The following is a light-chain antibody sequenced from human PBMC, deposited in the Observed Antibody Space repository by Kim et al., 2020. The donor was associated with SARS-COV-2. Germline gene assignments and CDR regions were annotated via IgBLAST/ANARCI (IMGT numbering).Light chain of an antibody. CDR3: LQYADSPPWT. Sequence: EIVLTQPPATLSLSPGERATLSCRASQTVGSFSAWYQQKPGQAPRLLIYGGSSRATGIPDKFSGSGSGTDLTLTISRLEPEDSAVYYCLQYADSPPWTFGQGTKVDIK. V-gene: IGKV3-20*01. CDR1: QTVGSF. CDR2: GGS. J-gene: IGKJ1*01.